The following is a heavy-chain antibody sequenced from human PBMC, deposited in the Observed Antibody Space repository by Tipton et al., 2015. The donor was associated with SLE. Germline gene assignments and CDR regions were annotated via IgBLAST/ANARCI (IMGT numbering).Heavy chain of an antibody. J-gene: IGHJ3*02. D-gene: IGHD3-10*01. V-gene: IGHV4-39*01. CDR2: IYYSGST. CDR3: ARRGLAYYYGSGRALDI. Sequence: TLSLTCTVSGGSISTSSYYWGWIRQPPGKGLEWIGSIYYSGSTYYNPSLKSRVTISVDTSKNQFSLKLSSVTAADTAVYYCARRGLAYYYGSGRALDIWGQGTMVTVSS. CDR1: GGSISTSSYY.